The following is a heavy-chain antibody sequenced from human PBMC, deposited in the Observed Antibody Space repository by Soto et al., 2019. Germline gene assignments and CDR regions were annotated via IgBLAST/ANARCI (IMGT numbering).Heavy chain of an antibody. Sequence: ASVKVSCKASGYTFTSYAMHWVRQAPGQRLEWMGWINAGNGNTKYSQKFQGRVTMTRDTSTSTVYMELRSLRSDDTAVYYCARGVGSGSYYNQYNWFDPWGQGTLVTVSS. V-gene: IGHV1-3*01. CDR2: INAGNGNT. D-gene: IGHD3-10*01. J-gene: IGHJ5*02. CDR1: GYTFTSYA. CDR3: ARGVGSGSYYNQYNWFDP.